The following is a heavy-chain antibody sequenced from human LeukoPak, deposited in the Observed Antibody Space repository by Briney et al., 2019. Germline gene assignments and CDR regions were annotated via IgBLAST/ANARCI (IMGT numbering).Heavy chain of an antibody. CDR1: GYTFTSYY. Sequence: ASVKVSCKASGYTFTSYYMHWVRQAPGQGLEWMGIINPSGGSTSYAQKFQGRVTMTRDMSTSTVYMEPSSLRSEDTAVYYCARGAATPKCLGYWGQGTLVTVSS. J-gene: IGHJ4*02. D-gene: IGHD2-15*01. CDR2: INPSGGST. CDR3: ARGAATPKCLGY. V-gene: IGHV1-46*01.